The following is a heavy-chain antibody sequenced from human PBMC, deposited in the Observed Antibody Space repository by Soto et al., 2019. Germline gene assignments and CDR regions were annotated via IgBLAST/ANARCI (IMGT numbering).Heavy chain of an antibody. CDR1: GGSLSSGVCS. V-gene: IGHV4-30-2*01. D-gene: IGHD2-2*01. J-gene: IGHJ5*02. Sequence: SETLSVTCAVAGGSLSSGVCSWSWIRQPPGKGLEWIGYIYHSGSTYYNPSLKSRVTISVDRSKNQFSLKLSSVTAADTAVYYCARVPDRWGQGALVTVSS. CDR3: ARVPDR. CDR2: IYHSGST.